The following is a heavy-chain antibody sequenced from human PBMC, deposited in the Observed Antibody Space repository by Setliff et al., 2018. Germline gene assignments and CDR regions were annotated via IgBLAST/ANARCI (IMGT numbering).Heavy chain of an antibody. J-gene: IGHJ3*02. CDR3: ASSLGSGSYYKSAFDI. D-gene: IGHD1-26*01. Sequence: ASVKVSCKASGYTFTNYGINWVRQAPGQGLEWLGWISAYNGNTYNAHKFQGRVTMTTNTSINTAYMELSSLRSEDTAVYYCASSLGSGSYYKSAFDIWGQGTMVTVSS. V-gene: IGHV1-18*01. CDR1: GYTFTNYG. CDR2: ISAYNGNT.